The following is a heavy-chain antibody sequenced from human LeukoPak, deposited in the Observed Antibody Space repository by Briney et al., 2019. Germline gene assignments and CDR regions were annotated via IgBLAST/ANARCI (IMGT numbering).Heavy chain of an antibody. CDR2: IYYSGST. V-gene: IGHV4-39*01. CDR1: GGSISSSSYY. CDR3: ARTSTYYDFWSGKLNWFDP. D-gene: IGHD3-3*01. J-gene: IGHJ5*02. Sequence: PSETLSLTCTVSGGSISSSSYYWGWLRQPPGTGLEWIGSIYYSGSTYYNPSLKSRVTISVDTSKNQFSLKLSSVTAADTAVYYCARTSTYYDFWSGKLNWFDPWGQGTLVTVSS.